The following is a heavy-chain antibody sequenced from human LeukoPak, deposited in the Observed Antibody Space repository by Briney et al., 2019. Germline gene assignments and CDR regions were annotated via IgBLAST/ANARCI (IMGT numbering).Heavy chain of an antibody. CDR1: GGSISTNSFF. CDR3: AGLPSPSDGYNYLDWFDP. V-gene: IGHV4-39*01. CDR2: IYDSGRT. J-gene: IGHJ5*02. Sequence: PSETLSLTCTASGGSISTNSFFWGWIRPPQGKGRVWIVSIYDSGRTYYNPSLKSRVTISVDTAKTQFSLKLSSGTAADTAVYYCAGLPSPSDGYNYLDWFDPWGEGTLVTVSA. D-gene: IGHD5-24*01.